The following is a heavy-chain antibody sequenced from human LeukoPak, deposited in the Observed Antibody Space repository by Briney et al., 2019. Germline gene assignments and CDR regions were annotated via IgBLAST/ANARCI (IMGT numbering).Heavy chain of an antibody. V-gene: IGHV1-24*01. CDR1: GYTLTELS. J-gene: IGHJ4*02. Sequence: ASVKVSCKVSGYTLTELSMHWVRQAPGKGLEWMGGFDPEDGETIYAQKFQGRVTMTEDTSTDTAYMELSSLRSEDTAVYYCATRGYSHGYPDYWGQGTLVTVSS. D-gene: IGHD5-18*01. CDR3: ATRGYSHGYPDY. CDR2: FDPEDGET.